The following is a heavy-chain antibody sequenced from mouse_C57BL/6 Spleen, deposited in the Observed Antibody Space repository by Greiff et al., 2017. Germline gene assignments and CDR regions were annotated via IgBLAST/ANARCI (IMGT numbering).Heavy chain of an antibody. J-gene: IGHJ2*01. Sequence: VQLQQPGAELVKPGASVKLSCKASGYTFTSYWMHWVKQRPGQGLEWIGMIHPNSGSTNYNEKFKSKATLTVDKSSSTAYMQLSSLTSEDSAVYYCARPTTVVEYFDYWGQGTTLTVSA. CDR3: ARPTTVVEYFDY. V-gene: IGHV1-64*01. D-gene: IGHD1-1*01. CDR1: GYTFTSYW. CDR2: IHPNSGST.